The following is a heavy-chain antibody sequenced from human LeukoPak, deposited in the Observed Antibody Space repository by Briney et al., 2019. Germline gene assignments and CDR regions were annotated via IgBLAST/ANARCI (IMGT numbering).Heavy chain of an antibody. V-gene: IGHV3-15*01. CDR3: THSGRYDFWSGYYTPDY. CDR1: GFTFSNAW. Sequence: GGSLRLSCAASGFTFSNAWMSWVRQAPGKGLEWVGRIKSKTDGGTTDYAAPVKGRFTISRADSKNTLYLQMNSLKTEDTAVYYCTHSGRYDFWSGYYTPDYWGQGTLVTVSS. D-gene: IGHD3-3*01. J-gene: IGHJ4*02. CDR2: IKSKTDGGTT.